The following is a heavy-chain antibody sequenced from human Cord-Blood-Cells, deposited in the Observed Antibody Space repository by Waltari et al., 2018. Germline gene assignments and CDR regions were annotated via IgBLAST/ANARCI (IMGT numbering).Heavy chain of an antibody. Sequence: QVQLVQSGAEVKKPGASVKVSCKASGYTFTSYDINWVRPATGLGLEWMGWMNPNSGNTGYAQKFQGRVTMTRNTSISTAYMELSSLRSEDTAVYYCARGRVGYCTGGVCYNWFDPWGQGTLVTVSS. CDR3: ARGRVGYCTGGVCYNWFDP. J-gene: IGHJ5*02. CDR1: GYTFTSYD. V-gene: IGHV1-8*01. CDR2: MNPNSGNT. D-gene: IGHD2-8*02.